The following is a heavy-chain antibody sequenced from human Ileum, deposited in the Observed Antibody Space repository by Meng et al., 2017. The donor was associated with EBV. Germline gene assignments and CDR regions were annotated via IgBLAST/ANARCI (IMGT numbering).Heavy chain of an antibody. J-gene: IGHJ5*02. CDR1: GGTFSSYA. CDR3: AREIVVVPAALNWFDP. CDR2: IIPILGIA. Sequence: QVQLVQSGAEVKKPXSSVKVSXKASGGTFSSYAISWVRQAPGQGLEWMGGIIPILGIANYAQKFQGRVTITADKSTSTAYMELSSLRSEDTAVYYCAREIVVVPAALNWFDPWGQGTLVIVSS. D-gene: IGHD2-2*01. V-gene: IGHV1-69*10.